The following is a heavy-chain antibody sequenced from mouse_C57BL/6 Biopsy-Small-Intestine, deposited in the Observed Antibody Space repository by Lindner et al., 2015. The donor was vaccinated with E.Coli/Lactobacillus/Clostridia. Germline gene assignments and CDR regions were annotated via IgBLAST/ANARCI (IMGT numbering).Heavy chain of an antibody. V-gene: IGHV1-58*01. Sequence: VQLQESGAELVRPGSSVKMSCKTSGYTFTSYGINWVKQRPGQGLEWIGYIYIGNGYSEYNEKFKGKATLTSDTSSSTAYMQLSSLTSEDSAVYFCVRGGSSVVADFAMDYWGQGTSVTVSS. CDR2: IYIGNGYS. CDR3: VRGGSSVVADFAMDY. D-gene: IGHD1-1*01. CDR1: GYTFTSYG. J-gene: IGHJ4*01.